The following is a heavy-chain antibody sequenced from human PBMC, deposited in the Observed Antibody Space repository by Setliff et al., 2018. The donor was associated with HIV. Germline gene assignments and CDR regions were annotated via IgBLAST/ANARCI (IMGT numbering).Heavy chain of an antibody. V-gene: IGHV3-30*04. CDR3: ARDGSGYSSAGYYFDY. Sequence: GGSLRLSCAASGFTFSSYAMHWVRQAPGKGLEWVAVISFDGNNKHSADSVKGRFTISRDNSKNTLFLQMNSLRAEDTAVYYCARDGSGYSSAGYYFDYWGQGTLVTVSS. D-gene: IGHD6-19*01. CDR2: ISFDGNNK. CDR1: GFTFSSYA. J-gene: IGHJ4*02.